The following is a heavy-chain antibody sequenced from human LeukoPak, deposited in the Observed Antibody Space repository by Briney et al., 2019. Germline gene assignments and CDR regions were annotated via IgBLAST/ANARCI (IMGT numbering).Heavy chain of an antibody. D-gene: IGHD3-22*01. CDR2: ISWNSGSI. Sequence: PGGSLRLSCAASGFTFDDYAMHWVRQAPGKGLEWVSGISWNSGSIGYADSVKGRFTISRDNAKNSLYLQMNSLRAEDTALYYCAKDGDYYYDSSGYFLDAFDIWGQGTMVTVSS. CDR3: AKDGDYYYDSSGYFLDAFDI. V-gene: IGHV3-9*01. CDR1: GFTFDDYA. J-gene: IGHJ3*02.